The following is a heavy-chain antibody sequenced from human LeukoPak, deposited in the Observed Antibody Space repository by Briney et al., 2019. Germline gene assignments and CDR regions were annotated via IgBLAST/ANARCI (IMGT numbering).Heavy chain of an antibody. CDR1: GYTFTGYY. V-gene: IGHV1-2*04. CDR3: AREGRSGYSYGYRPHWFDP. D-gene: IGHD5-18*01. Sequence: ASVKVSCKASGYTFTGYYMHWVRQAPGQGLEWMGWINPNSGGTNYAQKFQGWVAMTRDTSISTAYMELSRLRSDDTAVYYCAREGRSGYSYGYRPHWFDPWGQGTLVTVSS. J-gene: IGHJ5*02. CDR2: INPNSGGT.